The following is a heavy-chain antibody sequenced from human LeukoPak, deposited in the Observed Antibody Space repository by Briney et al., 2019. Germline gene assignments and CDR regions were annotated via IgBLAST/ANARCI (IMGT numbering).Heavy chain of an antibody. CDR2: IKQDGSEK. Sequence: GGSLRLPCAASGFTFSSYWMSWVRQAPGKGLEWVANIKQDGSEKYYVDSVKGRFTISRDNAKNSLYLQMNSLRAEDTAVYYCARDRWQQLVFFDYWGQGTLVTVSS. CDR3: ARDRWQQLVFFDY. D-gene: IGHD6-13*01. V-gene: IGHV3-7*01. CDR1: GFTFSSYW. J-gene: IGHJ4*02.